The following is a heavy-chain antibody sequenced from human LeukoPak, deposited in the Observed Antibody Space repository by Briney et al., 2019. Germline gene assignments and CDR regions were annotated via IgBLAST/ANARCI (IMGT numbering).Heavy chain of an antibody. V-gene: IGHV3-30*04. D-gene: IGHD3-22*01. CDR3: ARARLYYYDSWDY. Sequence: GGSLRLSCAASGFTFSSYAMHWVRQAPGKGLEWVAVISYDGSNKYYADSVKGRFTISRDNSKNTLYLQMNSLRAEDTAVYYCARARLYYYDSWDYWGQGTLVTVSS. J-gene: IGHJ4*02. CDR1: GFTFSSYA. CDR2: ISYDGSNK.